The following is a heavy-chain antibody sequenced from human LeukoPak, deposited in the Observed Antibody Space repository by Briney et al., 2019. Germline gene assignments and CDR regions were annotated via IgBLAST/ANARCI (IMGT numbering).Heavy chain of an antibody. CDR3: ARPGGTDAFDI. CDR2: IYSGGST. V-gene: IGHV3-53*01. J-gene: IGHJ3*02. Sequence: GGSLRLSCAASGFTVSSNYMSWVRRAPGKGLEWVSVIYSGGSTYYADSVKGRFTISRDNSKNTLYLQMNSLRAEDTAVYYCARPGGTDAFDIWGQGTMVTVSS. D-gene: IGHD4-23*01. CDR1: GFTVSSNY.